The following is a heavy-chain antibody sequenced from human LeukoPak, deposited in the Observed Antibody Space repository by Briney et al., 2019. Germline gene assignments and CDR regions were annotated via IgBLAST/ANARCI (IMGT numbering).Heavy chain of an antibody. CDR2: ISSSSSYI. J-gene: IGHJ4*02. Sequence: GGSLRLSCAASGFTFSSYSMNWVRQAPGKGLEWVSSISSSSSYIYYADSVKGRFTISRDNAKNSLYLQMNSLRAEDTAVYYCARDLRYYDFWSGYYYHDCWGQGTLVTVSS. D-gene: IGHD3-3*01. V-gene: IGHV3-21*01. CDR1: GFTFSSYS. CDR3: ARDLRYYDFWSGYYYHDC.